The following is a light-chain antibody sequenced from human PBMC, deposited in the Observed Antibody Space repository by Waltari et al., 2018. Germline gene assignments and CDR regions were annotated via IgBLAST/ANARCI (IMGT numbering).Light chain of an antibody. Sequence: QAGLTQPPSVSKGLRQTATLTCTGNSNHVGNPGAVWLQQHQGHPPNLLSYRNSDRPSGLSDRFSASRSGNTASLTITELQPDDEADYYCSAWDDSLSIVVFGGGTKLTVL. V-gene: IGLV10-54*04. CDR3: SAWDDSLSIVV. J-gene: IGLJ2*01. CDR2: RNS. CDR1: SNHVGNPG.